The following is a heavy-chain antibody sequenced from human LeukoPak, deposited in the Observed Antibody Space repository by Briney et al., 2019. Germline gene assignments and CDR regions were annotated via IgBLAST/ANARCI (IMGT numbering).Heavy chain of an antibody. CDR1: GGSFSGYY. CDR2: INHSGST. D-gene: IGHD3-10*01. Sequence: PSETLSLTCAVYGGSFSGYYWSWIRQPPGKGLEWIGEINHSGSTNYNPSLKSRVTISVDTSKNQFSLKLSSVTAADTAVYYCARVIGLSITLDYWGQGTLVTVSS. J-gene: IGHJ4*02. CDR3: ARVIGLSITLDY. V-gene: IGHV4-34*01.